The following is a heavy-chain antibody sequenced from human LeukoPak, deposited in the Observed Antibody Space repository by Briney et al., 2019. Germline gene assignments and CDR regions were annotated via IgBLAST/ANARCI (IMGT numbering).Heavy chain of an antibody. V-gene: IGHV3-9*01. J-gene: IGHJ3*01. CDR2: ICWDSGNM. CDR3: IKDMGFDLLKDAFHV. D-gene: IGHD2-15*01. CDR1: GFTLDEYA. Sequence: PGGSLRLSSAPPGFTLDEYAMHWVRQAPGKGLQWVSSICWDSGNMAYADSVKGRFTISRDNANNSLYLQLNSLRTEDSALYYCIKDMGFDLLKDAFHVWGQGTMVTVSS.